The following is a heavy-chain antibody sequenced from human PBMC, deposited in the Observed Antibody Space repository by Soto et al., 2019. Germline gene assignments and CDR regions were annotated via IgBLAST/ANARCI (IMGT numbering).Heavy chain of an antibody. Sequence: EVQLVESGGGLVQPGGSLRLSCTASGFIFSSFSMNWVRQAPGKGLEWVSSINSNSGYIYYADSVKGRFTISRDNAKNSLYLQMNSLRAEDTAVYYCARASDTYFDIHYWGQGTPVTVSS. CDR1: GFIFSSFS. CDR3: ARASDTYFDIHY. CDR2: INSNSGYI. D-gene: IGHD3-22*01. J-gene: IGHJ4*02. V-gene: IGHV3-21*01.